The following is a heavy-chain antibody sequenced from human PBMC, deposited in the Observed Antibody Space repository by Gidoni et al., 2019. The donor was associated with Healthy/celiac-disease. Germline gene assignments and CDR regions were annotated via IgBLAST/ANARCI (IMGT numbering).Heavy chain of an antibody. J-gene: IGHJ6*03. D-gene: IGHD3-3*01. V-gene: IGHV3-23*01. CDR2: ISGSGGST. CDR1: GSTFSSNA. CDR3: AKGGKDYDFWSGYYMDV. Sequence: EVQLLESGGGLVQPGGSLRPSCAASGSTFSSNAMSWVRQAPGKGLEWVSAISGSGGSTYYADSVKGRFTISRDNSKNTLYLQMNSLRAEDTAVYYCAKGGKDYDFWSGYYMDVWGKGTTVTVSS.